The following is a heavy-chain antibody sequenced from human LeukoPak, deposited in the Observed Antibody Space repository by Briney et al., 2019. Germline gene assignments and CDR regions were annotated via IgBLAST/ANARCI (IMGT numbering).Heavy chain of an antibody. CDR1: GYTFTGYY. CDR3: ARDPDGVAGKFDY. CDR2: INPNSGGT. V-gene: IGHV1-2*02. D-gene: IGHD6-19*01. Sequence: ASVKVSCKAPGYTFTGYYMHWVRQAPGQGLEWMGWINPNSGGTNYAQKFQGRVTMTRDTSISTAYMELSRLRSDDTAVYYCARDPDGVAGKFDYWGQGTLVTVSS. J-gene: IGHJ4*02.